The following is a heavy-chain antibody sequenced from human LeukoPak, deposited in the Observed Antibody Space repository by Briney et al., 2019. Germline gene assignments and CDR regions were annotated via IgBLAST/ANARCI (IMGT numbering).Heavy chain of an antibody. J-gene: IGHJ4*02. Sequence: SETLSLTCTVSGGSISSYYWSWIRQPPGKGLEWIGYIYYSGSTNYNPSLKSRVTISVDTSKNQFSLKLSSVTAADTAVYYCASIGLSGWYGTPDYWGQGTLVTVSS. CDR2: IYYSGST. CDR1: GGSISSYY. V-gene: IGHV4-59*08. D-gene: IGHD6-19*01. CDR3: ASIGLSGWYGTPDY.